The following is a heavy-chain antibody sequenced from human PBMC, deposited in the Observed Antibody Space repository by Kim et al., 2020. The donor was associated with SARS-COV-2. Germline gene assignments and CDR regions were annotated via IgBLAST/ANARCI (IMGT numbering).Heavy chain of an antibody. J-gene: IGHJ4*02. Sequence: TRYSPSFQGQVTISADKSISTAYLQWSSLKASDTAMYYCARSSMYYFDYWGQGTLVTVSS. V-gene: IGHV5-51*01. D-gene: IGHD3-10*02. CDR3: ARSSMYYFDY. CDR2: T.